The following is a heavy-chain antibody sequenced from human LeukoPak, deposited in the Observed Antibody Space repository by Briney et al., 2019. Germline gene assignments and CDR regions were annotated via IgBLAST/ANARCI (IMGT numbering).Heavy chain of an antibody. D-gene: IGHD1-26*01. V-gene: IGHV3-33*01. J-gene: IGHJ4*02. CDR1: GFSFRSYG. CDR2: IWYDGSNK. Sequence: GGSLRLSCAAPGFSFRSYGMHWVRQAPGKGLEWVAVIWYDGSNKYYVDSVKGRFTISRDNSKNTLYLQMNSLRAEDTAVYYCARDLESSSYAEFDYWGQGTLVTVSS. CDR3: ARDLESSSYAEFDY.